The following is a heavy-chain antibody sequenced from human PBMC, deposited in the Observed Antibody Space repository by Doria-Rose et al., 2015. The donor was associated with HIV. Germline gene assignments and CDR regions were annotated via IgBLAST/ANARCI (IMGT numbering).Heavy chain of an antibody. D-gene: IGHD4-17*01. Sequence: QPGGSLRLSCQASQFSFNNYGMHWVRQALGQGLERVAFIRYDGSDKYYAGSVKGRFTISRDNSKNTLYLQMNSLRTEDTAIYYCAKDADTRLFYGDPDYWGQGTLVTVSS. CDR2: IRYDGSDK. CDR3: AKDADTRLFYGDPDY. CDR1: QFSFNNYG. V-gene: IGHV3-30*02. J-gene: IGHJ4*02.